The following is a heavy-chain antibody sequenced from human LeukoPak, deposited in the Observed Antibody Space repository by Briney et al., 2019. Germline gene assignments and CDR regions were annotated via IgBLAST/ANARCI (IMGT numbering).Heavy chain of an antibody. J-gene: IGHJ5*02. V-gene: IGHV3-21*01. CDR3: AREVWFGELYH. CDR2: ISSSSSYI. Sequence: PGGSLRLSCAASGFTCSSYSMNWVPQAPGKGLEWVSSISSSSSYIYYADSVKGRFTISRDNAKNSLYLQMNSLRAEDTAVYYCAREVWFGELYHWGQGTLVTVSS. CDR1: GFTCSSYS. D-gene: IGHD3-10*01.